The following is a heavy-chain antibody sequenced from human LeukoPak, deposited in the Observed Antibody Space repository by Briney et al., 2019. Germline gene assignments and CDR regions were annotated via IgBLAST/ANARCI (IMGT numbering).Heavy chain of an antibody. CDR1: GGSISSGSYY. J-gene: IGHJ6*03. CDR3: AGLTAGYYYYMDV. D-gene: IGHD3-10*01. CDR2: IYTSGST. V-gene: IGHV4-61*02. Sequence: SETLSLTCTVSGGSISSGSYYWSWIRQPAGKGLEWIGRIYTSGSTNYNPSLKSRVTISVDTSKNQFSLKLSSVTAADTAVYYCAGLTAGYYYYMDVWGKGTTVTVSS.